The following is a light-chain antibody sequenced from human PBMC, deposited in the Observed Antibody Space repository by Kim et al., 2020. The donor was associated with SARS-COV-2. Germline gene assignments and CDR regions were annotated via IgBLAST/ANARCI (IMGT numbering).Light chain of an antibody. CDR2: GAS. Sequence: ASIGDRVPITCRASQSISSYISWYQQRPGKAPTLLIYGASSLQSGGPLRFSGSGYGTDFTLTISSLQSEDFATYYCQQSYRTPWTFGQGTKVDIK. CDR1: QSISSY. J-gene: IGKJ1*01. CDR3: QQSYRTPWT. V-gene: IGKV1-39*01.